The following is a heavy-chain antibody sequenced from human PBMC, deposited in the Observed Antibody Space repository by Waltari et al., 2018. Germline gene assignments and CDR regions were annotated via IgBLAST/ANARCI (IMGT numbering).Heavy chain of an antibody. CDR2: IIPIFGTA. J-gene: IGHJ4*02. D-gene: IGHD3-10*01. CDR1: GCTFISYV. Sequence: HVQLVQAGAEVKKPGSSVKVSCKASGCTFISYVISWVRQATGQGLEWMGGIIPIFGTANYAQKFQGRVTITADESTSTAYMELSSLRSEDTAVYYCARPRGMVQGPAPFDYWGQGTLVTVSS. V-gene: IGHV1-69*01. CDR3: ARPRGMVQGPAPFDY.